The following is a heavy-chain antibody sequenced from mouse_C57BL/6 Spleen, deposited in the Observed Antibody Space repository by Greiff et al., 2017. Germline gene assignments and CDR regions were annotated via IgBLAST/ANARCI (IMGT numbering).Heavy chain of an antibody. CDR3: ARRGGRTAQATGAMDY. Sequence: DVQLVESGGDLVKPGGSLKLSCAASGFTFSSYGMSWVRQTPDKRLEWVATISSGGSYTYYPDSVKGRFTISRDNAKNTLYLQMSSLKSEDTAMYYCARRGGRTAQATGAMDYWGQGTSVTVSS. V-gene: IGHV5-6*01. D-gene: IGHD3-2*02. CDR2: ISSGGSYT. J-gene: IGHJ4*01. CDR1: GFTFSSYG.